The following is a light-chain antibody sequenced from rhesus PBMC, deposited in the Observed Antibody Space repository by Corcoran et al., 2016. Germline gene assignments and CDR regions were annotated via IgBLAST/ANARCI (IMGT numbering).Light chain of an antibody. Sequence: QSAPTQPPSVSGSPGQSVTISCTGTSSDVGGYNYVSWYQQHPGKAPKLMIYDVSKRPSGVSDRFSGSKSGNTASLTISGLQAEDEADYYCCSYTTSSTYVLFGGGTRLTVL. J-gene: IGLJ3*01. CDR1: SSDVGGYNY. CDR2: DVS. CDR3: CSYTTSSTYVL. V-gene: IGLV2S7*01.